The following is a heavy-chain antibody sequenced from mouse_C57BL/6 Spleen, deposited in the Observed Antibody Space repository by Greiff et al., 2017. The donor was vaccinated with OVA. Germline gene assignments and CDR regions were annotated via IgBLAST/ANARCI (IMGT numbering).Heavy chain of an antibody. D-gene: IGHD3-3*01. CDR3: ARGGTREGFDY. J-gene: IGHJ2*01. V-gene: IGHV1-42*01. CDR2: INPSTGGT. CDR1: GYSFTGYY. Sequence: EVQLQQSGPELVKPGASVKISCKASGYSFTGYYMNWVKQSPEKSLEWIGEINPSTGGTTYNQKFKAKATLTVDKSSSTAYMQLKSLTSEDSAVYYCARGGTREGFDYWGQGTTLTVSS.